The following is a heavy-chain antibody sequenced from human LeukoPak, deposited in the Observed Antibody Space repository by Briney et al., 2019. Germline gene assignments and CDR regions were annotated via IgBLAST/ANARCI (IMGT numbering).Heavy chain of an antibody. CDR2: ISANSGGT. J-gene: IGHJ4*02. CDR3: ARGPVGVWYYDILTGYYYDY. Sequence: ASVKVSCKASGYTFTSYGISWVRQAPGQGLEWMGWISANSGGTNYAQKFQGRVTMTRDTSISTAYMELSRLRSDDTAVYYCARGPVGVWYYDILTGYYYDYWGQGTLVTVSS. V-gene: IGHV1-2*02. CDR1: GYTFTSYG. D-gene: IGHD3-9*01.